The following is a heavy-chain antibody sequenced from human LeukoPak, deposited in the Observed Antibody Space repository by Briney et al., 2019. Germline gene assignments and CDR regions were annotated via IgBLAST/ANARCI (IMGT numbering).Heavy chain of an antibody. D-gene: IGHD3-10*01. J-gene: IGHJ2*01. Sequence: GGSLRLSCVGSGFTFTSYAMNWVRQAPGKGLEWVSGVSGGGSGAYYADSVKGRFTISRDNSKNTLYLQMNSLRAEDTAVYYCAREIRDWYFDLWGRGTLVTVSS. CDR2: VSGGGSGA. V-gene: IGHV3-23*01. CDR1: GFTFTSYA. CDR3: AREIRDWYFDL.